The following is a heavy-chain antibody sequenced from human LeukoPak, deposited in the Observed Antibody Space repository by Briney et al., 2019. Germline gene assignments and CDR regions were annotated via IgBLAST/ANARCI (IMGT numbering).Heavy chain of an antibody. J-gene: IGHJ6*02. CDR3: ARDRTGFYSGYDYYYGMDV. D-gene: IGHD5-12*01. Sequence: SVKVSCKASGGTFSSYAISWVRQAPGQGLEWMGGIIPIFGTANYAQKFQGRVTITADESTSTPYMELSSLRSEDTAVYYCARDRTGFYSGYDYYYGMDVWGQGTTVTVSS. CDR1: GGTFSSYA. CDR2: IIPIFGTA. V-gene: IGHV1-69*13.